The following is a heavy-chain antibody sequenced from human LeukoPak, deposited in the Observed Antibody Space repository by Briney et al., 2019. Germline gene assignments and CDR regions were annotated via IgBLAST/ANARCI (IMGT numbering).Heavy chain of an antibody. CDR2: IYYSGST. D-gene: IGHD3-22*01. CDR3: ASVRVSGYYARPYWYFDL. CDR1: GGSISRGGYY. J-gene: IGHJ2*01. V-gene: IGHV4-31*03. Sequence: SETLSLTCTVSGGSISRGGYYWSWIRQHPGKGLEWIGYIYYSGSTYYNPSLKSRVTISVDTSKNQFSLKLSSVTAADTAVYYCASVRVSGYYARPYWYFDLWGRGTLVTVSS.